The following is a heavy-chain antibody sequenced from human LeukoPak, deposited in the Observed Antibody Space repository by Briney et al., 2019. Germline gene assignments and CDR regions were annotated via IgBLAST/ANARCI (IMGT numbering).Heavy chain of an antibody. Sequence: GGSLRLSCAASGFTFSNAWMSWVRQAPGKGLEWVGRIKSKTDGGTTDYAAPVKGRFTISRDDSKNTLYLQMNSLKTEDTAVYYCTTDPTIHYYDSSGQLDYWGQGTLVTVSS. CDR2: IKSKTDGGTT. V-gene: IGHV3-15*01. CDR1: GFTFSNAW. J-gene: IGHJ4*02. CDR3: TTDPTIHYYDSSGQLDY. D-gene: IGHD3-22*01.